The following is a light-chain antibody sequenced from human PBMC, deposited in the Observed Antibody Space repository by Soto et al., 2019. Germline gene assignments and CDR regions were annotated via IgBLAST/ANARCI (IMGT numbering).Light chain of an antibody. V-gene: IGLV2-14*01. CDR3: SSYTSDSSYV. Sequence: QSALTQPASVSGSPGQSITISCTGTSSDVSLYDYVSWYQQHPGKAPQLMIYAVSNRPSGVSNRFSASKSGNTASLFISGLQAEDEADYYCSSYTSDSSYVFGSGTKVTV. CDR2: AVS. CDR1: SSDVSLYDY. J-gene: IGLJ1*01.